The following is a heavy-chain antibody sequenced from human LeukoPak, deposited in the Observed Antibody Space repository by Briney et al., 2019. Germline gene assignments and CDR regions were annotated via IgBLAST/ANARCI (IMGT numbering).Heavy chain of an antibody. CDR3: ARRDGYNWYYFDY. CDR1: GFTFSSYW. V-gene: IGHV3-7*01. Sequence: GGSLRLSCAASGFTFSSYWMSWVRQAPGKGLEWVANIKQDGREKYYVDSVKGRFTISRDNAKNSLYLQMNSLRAEDTAVYYCARRDGYNWYYFDYWGQGTLVTVSS. D-gene: IGHD5-24*01. CDR2: IKQDGREK. J-gene: IGHJ4*02.